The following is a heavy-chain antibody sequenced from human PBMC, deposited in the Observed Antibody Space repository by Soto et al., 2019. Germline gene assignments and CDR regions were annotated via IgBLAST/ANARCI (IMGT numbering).Heavy chain of an antibody. CDR2: INAGNGNT. J-gene: IGHJ4*02. CDR1: GYTFTSYA. CDR3: ASASSSWNGALRFDY. Sequence: ASVKVSCKASGYTFTSYAMHWVRQAPGQRLEWMGWINAGNGNTKYSQKFQGRVAITRDTSASTAYMELNSLRAEDTAVYYCASASSSWNGALRFDYWGQGTLVTVS. V-gene: IGHV1-3*01. D-gene: IGHD6-13*01.